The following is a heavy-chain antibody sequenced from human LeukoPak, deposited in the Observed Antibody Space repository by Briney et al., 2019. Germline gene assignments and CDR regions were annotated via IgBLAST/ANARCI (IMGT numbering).Heavy chain of an antibody. V-gene: IGHV4-39*01. CDR3: ARGQGTIPDSVPLDI. CDR2: IYYSGST. CDR1: GGSISSSSYY. J-gene: IGHJ3*02. D-gene: IGHD5/OR15-5a*01. Sequence: SETLSLTCTVSGGSISSSSYYWGWIRQPPGKGLEWIGSIYYSGSTYYNPSLKSRVTISVDTSKNQFSLKLTSVTAADTAVYYCARGQGTIPDSVPLDIWGQGTMVTVSS.